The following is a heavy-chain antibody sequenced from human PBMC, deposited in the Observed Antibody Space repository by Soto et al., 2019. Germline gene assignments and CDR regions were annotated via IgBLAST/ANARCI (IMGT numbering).Heavy chain of an antibody. J-gene: IGHJ5*01. Sequence: PSETLSLTCAVSGGSISSSNWWSWVRQPPGKGLERMGEIYHSGSTNYNPSRKSRVTISVDKSKNHISLKLSPVTTADTAAYYFARAPGHGSSSGIFWFDSWGKVHLVPV. D-gene: IGHD6-6*01. CDR3: ARAPGHGSSSGIFWFDS. V-gene: IGHV4-4*02. CDR2: IYHSGST. CDR1: GGSISSSNW.